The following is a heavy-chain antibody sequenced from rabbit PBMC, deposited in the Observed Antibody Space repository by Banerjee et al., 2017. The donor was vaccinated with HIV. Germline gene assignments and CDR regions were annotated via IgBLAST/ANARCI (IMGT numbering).Heavy chain of an antibody. CDR2: IYTSSGST. V-gene: IGHV1S43*01. CDR3: ARYYSYDDYGDYGGL. Sequence: EESGGGLVKPEGSLTLTCKASGFDLGSYYYMCWVRQAPGKGLELIACIYTSSGSTWYASWVNGRFTISRSTSLNTVDLKMTSLTAADTATYFCARYYSYDDYGDYGGLWGQGTLVTVS. CDR1: GFDLGSYYY. J-gene: IGHJ3*01. D-gene: IGHD2-1*01.